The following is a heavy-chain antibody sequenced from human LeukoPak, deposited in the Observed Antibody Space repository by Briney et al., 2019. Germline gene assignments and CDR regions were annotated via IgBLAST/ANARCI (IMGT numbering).Heavy chain of an antibody. CDR2: INPNSGGT. J-gene: IGHJ5*02. D-gene: IGHD2-15*01. CDR3: ARVRYCSGGSCYRGDNWFDP. Sequence: GASVTVSCTASGYTFTGYYMHWVRQAPGQGLEWMGWINPNSGGTNYAQKFQGRVTMTRDTSISTAYMELSRLRSDDTAVYYCARVRYCSGGSCYRGDNWFDPWGQGTLVTVSS. CDR1: GYTFTGYY. V-gene: IGHV1-2*02.